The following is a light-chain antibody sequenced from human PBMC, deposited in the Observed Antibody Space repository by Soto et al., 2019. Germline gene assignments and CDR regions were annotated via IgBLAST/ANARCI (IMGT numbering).Light chain of an antibody. Sequence: IALTQSPATLSSSPGDRATLSCRASQTIDNYLHWYQQKPGQAPRLLIYDAFYRAGGVPARFSGVGSGTDFTLTISSLEPEDFAFYYCQQRKNWPLTFGGGTRVEI. CDR3: QQRKNWPLT. J-gene: IGKJ4*01. CDR2: DAF. V-gene: IGKV3-11*01. CDR1: QTIDNY.